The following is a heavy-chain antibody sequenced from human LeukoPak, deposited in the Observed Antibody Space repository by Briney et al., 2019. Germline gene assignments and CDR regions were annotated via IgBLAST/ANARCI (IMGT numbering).Heavy chain of an antibody. CDR2: IRYDGSNK. CDR3: AKALIEGSTEFDP. D-gene: IGHD5/OR15-5a*01. V-gene: IGHV3-30*02. J-gene: IGHJ5*02. Sequence: PGGSLRLSCAASGFTFSSYGMHWVRQAPGKGLEWVAFIRYDGSNKYYADSVKGRFTISRDNAKNSLYLQMNSLRAEDTAVYYCAKALIEGSTEFDPWGQGTLITVSS. CDR1: GFTFSSYG.